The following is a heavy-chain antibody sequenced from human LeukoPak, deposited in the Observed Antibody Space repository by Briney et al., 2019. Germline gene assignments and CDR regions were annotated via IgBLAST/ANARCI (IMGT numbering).Heavy chain of an antibody. CDR1: GFTFSTYA. J-gene: IGHJ3*01. V-gene: IGHV3-23*01. CDR3: AKLSWRKILGDVLDV. Sequence: GGSLRLSCAASGFTFSTYAMSWVRQGPGKGLEWVSSISGSGDNTLYEDSVKGRFTISRDNVKNTVHLQMNSLRAEDTAIYYCAKLSWRKILGDVLDVWGQGTVVTVSS. CDR2: ISGSGDNT.